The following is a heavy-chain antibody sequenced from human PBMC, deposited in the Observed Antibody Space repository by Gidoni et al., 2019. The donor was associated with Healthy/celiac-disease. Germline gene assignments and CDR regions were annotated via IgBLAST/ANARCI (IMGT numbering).Heavy chain of an antibody. V-gene: IGHV3-30*02. CDR3: AKEESHWRGGGMDV. Sequence: QVQLVESGGGVVQPGGSLRLSCAASGFTFSSYGMHWVRQAPGKGLEWVAFIRYDGSNKYYADSVKGRFTISRDNSKNTLYLQMNSLRAEDTAVYYCAKEESHWRGGGMDVWGQGTTVTVSS. CDR1: GFTFSSYG. J-gene: IGHJ6*02. D-gene: IGHD2-15*01. CDR2: IRYDGSNK.